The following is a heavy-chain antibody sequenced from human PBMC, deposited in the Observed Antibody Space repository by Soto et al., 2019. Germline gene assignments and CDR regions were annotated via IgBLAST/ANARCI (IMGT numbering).Heavy chain of an antibody. Sequence: ASVKVSCKVSGYTLTELSMHWVRQAPGKGLEWMGGFDPEDGETIYAQKFQGRVNMTEDTSTETAYMELSSLRSEDTAVYYCATIPGVAAYSNYVDLYYFDYWGQGTLVTVSS. V-gene: IGHV1-24*01. CDR2: FDPEDGET. D-gene: IGHD4-4*01. J-gene: IGHJ4*02. CDR3: ATIPGVAAYSNYVDLYYFDY. CDR1: GYTLTELS.